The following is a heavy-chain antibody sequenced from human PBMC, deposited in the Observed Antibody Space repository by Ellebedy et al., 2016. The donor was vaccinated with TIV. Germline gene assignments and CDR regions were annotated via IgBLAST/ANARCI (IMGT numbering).Heavy chain of an antibody. CDR2: INAHTGNT. CDR1: GYNFLSNG. D-gene: IGHD3-9*01. Sequence: AASVKVSCKASGYNFLSNGITWVRQAPGQGLEWMGWINAHTGNTNYAQTFQGRFTMTRDTLTATAYMELTSLTSDDTAVYYCARYNDFLAGSSMYYFDYWGQGTPVIVSP. J-gene: IGHJ4*02. CDR3: ARYNDFLAGSSMYYFDY. V-gene: IGHV1-18*01.